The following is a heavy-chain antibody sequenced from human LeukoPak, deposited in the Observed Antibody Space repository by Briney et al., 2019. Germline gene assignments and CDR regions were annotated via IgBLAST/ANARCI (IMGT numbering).Heavy chain of an antibody. V-gene: IGHV3-33*08. J-gene: IGHJ6*02. CDR3: ARGGYSSSHLHYYGMDV. CDR1: GFTFSNYG. Sequence: GGSLRLSCAASGFTFSNYGMHWVRQAPGKGLEWVAVIFYDGSNKYYADSVKGRFTISRDNSKNTLYLQMNSLRAEDTAVYYCARGGYSSSHLHYYGMDVWGQGTTVTVSS. CDR2: IFYDGSNK. D-gene: IGHD6-13*01.